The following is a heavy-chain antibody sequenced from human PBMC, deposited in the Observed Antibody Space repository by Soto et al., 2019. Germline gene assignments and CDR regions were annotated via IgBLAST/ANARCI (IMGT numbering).Heavy chain of an antibody. CDR2: ISTSSSYI. CDR3: AREIRNYYGMDV. D-gene: IGHD3-3*01. CDR1: GFTFSNYA. V-gene: IGHV3-21*01. Sequence: EVQLVESGGGLVKPGGSLRLSCAASGFTFSNYAMNWVRQAPGKGLEWVSSISTSSSYIYYADSVKGRFTISRDNAKNSLYLQMNSLRAEDTAMYYCAREIRNYYGMDVWGQGTTVTVSS. J-gene: IGHJ6*02.